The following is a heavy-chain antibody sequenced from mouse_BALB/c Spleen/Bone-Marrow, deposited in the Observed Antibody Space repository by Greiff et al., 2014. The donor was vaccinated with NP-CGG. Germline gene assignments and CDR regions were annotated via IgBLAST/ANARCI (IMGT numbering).Heavy chain of an antibody. CDR3: ARGGLWSSFDY. CDR1: GFTFSDYY. Sequence: EVKLEESGGGLVQPGGSLKLSCATSGFTFSDYYMYWVRQTPEKRLEWVAYISNGGGSTYYPDTVKGRFTISRDNAKNTLYLQMSRLKSEDTAMYYCARGGLWSSFDYWGQGTTLTVSS. J-gene: IGHJ2*01. CDR2: ISNGGGST. V-gene: IGHV5-12*02. D-gene: IGHD1-1*02.